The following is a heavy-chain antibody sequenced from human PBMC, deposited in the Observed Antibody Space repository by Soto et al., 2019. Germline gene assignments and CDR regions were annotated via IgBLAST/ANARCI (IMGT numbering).Heavy chain of an antibody. J-gene: IGHJ6*02. CDR1: GFTFSSYS. CDR2: ISSSSSYI. Sequence: VGSLRLSCAASGFTFSSYSMNWVRQAPGKGLEWVSSISSSSSYIYYADSVKGRFTISRDNAKNSLYLQMNSLGAEDTAVYYCARDNGVRKVTTYHYYYYYGMDVWGQGTTVTVSS. D-gene: IGHD4-17*01. V-gene: IGHV3-21*01. CDR3: ARDNGVRKVTTYHYYYYYGMDV.